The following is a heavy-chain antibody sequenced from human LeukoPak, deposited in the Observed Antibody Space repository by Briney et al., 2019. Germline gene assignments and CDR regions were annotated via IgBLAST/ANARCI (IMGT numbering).Heavy chain of an antibody. J-gene: IGHJ4*02. Sequence: GGSLRLSCAASGFTFSSYGMHWVRQAPGKGLEWVAVISYDGSNKYYADSVKGRFTISRDNTKNSLYLQMNSLRAEDTAVFYCARDQYDTWSRRGNFDSWGQGTLVIVSS. D-gene: IGHD3-3*01. CDR1: GFTFSSYG. CDR3: ARDQYDTWSRRGNFDS. CDR2: ISYDGSNK. V-gene: IGHV3-30*03.